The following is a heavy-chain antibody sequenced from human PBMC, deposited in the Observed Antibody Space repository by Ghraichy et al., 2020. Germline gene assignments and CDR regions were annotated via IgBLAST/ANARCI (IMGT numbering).Heavy chain of an antibody. CDR2: IRSKTDGEAT. J-gene: IGHJ4*02. CDR1: GFTFGAYA. V-gene: IGHV3-49*03. CDR3: VRDRPLDY. Sequence: GGSLRLSCTTSGFTFGAYAMRWFRQAPGKGLAWVGFIRSKTDGEATEYAASVKGRFTISRDDFKSIAYLQMNSLKTDDTAVYYCVRDRPLDYWGQGTLVTVSS.